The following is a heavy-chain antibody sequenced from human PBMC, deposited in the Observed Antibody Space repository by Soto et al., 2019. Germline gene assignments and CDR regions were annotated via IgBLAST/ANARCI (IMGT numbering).Heavy chain of an antibody. J-gene: IGHJ6*04. Sequence: GGSLRLSCAAARVPFNNAWMTWVRPTPGKGLEWVGHIETKTNDGTTDYAAPVKGRFTISRDDSKNTLYLQMTSLKTEDTAVYYCAAPTTYDFWSGYLKGGMDVWGKGTTVTVSS. D-gene: IGHD3-3*01. V-gene: IGHV3-15*04. CDR1: RVPFNNAW. CDR2: IETKTNDGTT. CDR3: AAPTTYDFWSGYLKGGMDV.